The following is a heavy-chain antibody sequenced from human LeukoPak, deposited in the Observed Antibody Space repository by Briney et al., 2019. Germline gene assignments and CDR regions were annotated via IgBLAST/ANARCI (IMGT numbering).Heavy chain of an antibody. Sequence: GGALRLSCVASGFSFTNYAMSWGREALGEGLEKVSAITGSVGGSYYADSVKGRCTISRDNSKNTLYLQVNSLRAEDTAVYYCAKWGDYDILTGYYVPDYWGQGPLVTVSS. CDR2: ITGSVGGS. J-gene: IGHJ4*02. V-gene: IGHV3-23*01. CDR3: AKWGDYDILTGYYVPDY. CDR1: GFSFTNYA. D-gene: IGHD3-9*01.